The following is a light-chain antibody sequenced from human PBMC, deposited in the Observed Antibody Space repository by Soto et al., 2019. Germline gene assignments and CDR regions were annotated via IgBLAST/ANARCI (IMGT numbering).Light chain of an antibody. CDR1: SRDVGGYNY. CDR2: DVS. J-gene: IGLJ1*01. Sequence: NQAGSGCRSPWPSIHITCTRTSRDVGGYNYVSWYQQHPGKAPKLMIYDVSNRPSGVSNRFSGSKSGNTASLTISGLQAEDEADYYCSSYTSSSPYVFGTGTKVTVL. CDR3: SSYTSSSPYV. V-gene: IGLV2-14*01.